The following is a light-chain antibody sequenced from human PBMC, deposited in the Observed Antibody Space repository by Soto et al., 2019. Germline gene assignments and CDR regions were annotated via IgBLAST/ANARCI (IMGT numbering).Light chain of an antibody. Sequence: QSALTQPASVSGSPGQSITISCTGTSSDVGGYNYVSWYQQHPGKAPKLMIFEVSNRPSGVSDRFSGSKSGNTASLTISGLQAEDEADYYWSSYTSTCPAIFGGGTKLTVL. V-gene: IGLV2-14*01. CDR2: EVS. CDR1: SSDVGGYNY. J-gene: IGLJ2*01. CDR3: SSYTSTCPAI.